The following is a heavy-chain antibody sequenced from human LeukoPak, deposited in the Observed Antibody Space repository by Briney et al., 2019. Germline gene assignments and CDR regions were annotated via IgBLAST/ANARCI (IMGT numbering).Heavy chain of an antibody. D-gene: IGHD6-19*01. Sequence: SETLSLTCTVSGGSISSYYWSWIRQPPGKGLEWIGYIYYSGSTNYNPSLKSRVTISVDTSKTQISLKLSSVTAADTAVYYCARLHIAVAGASVYYYGMDVWGQGTTVTVSS. CDR3: ARLHIAVAGASVYYYGMDV. J-gene: IGHJ6*02. CDR2: IYYSGST. V-gene: IGHV4-59*08. CDR1: GGSISSYY.